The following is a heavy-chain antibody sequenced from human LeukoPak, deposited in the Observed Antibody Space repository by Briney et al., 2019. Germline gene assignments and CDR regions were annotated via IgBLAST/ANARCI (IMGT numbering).Heavy chain of an antibody. CDR1: GFTFSSYW. J-gene: IGHJ3*02. CDR2: ISSGSSYK. D-gene: IGHD2-21*01. Sequence: GGSLRLSCAASGFTFSSYWMSWVRQAPGKGLEWVSSISSGSSYKYYADSVKGRFTISRDNAKNSLYLQMNSLRAEDTALYFCASFTVVVASDIWGQGTMVTVSS. V-gene: IGHV3-21*01. CDR3: ASFTVVVASDI.